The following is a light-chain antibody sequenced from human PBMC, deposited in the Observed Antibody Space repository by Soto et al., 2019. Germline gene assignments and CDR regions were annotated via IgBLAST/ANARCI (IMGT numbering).Light chain of an antibody. CDR2: AAS. V-gene: IGKV1-39*01. J-gene: IGKJ4*01. CDR3: QQSYSTPPLT. Sequence: DIQMTQSPSSLSASVGDRVTITCRASQSIISFLNWYQQKPGNAPKLLIYAASSLQTGVPSRFRGSGSGTDFTLTISSLQPEDFATYYCQQSYSTPPLTFGGGTKVDIK. CDR1: QSIISF.